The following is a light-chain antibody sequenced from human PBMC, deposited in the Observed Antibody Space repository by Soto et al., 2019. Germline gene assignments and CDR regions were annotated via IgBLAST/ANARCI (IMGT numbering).Light chain of an antibody. CDR1: SSDVGGYNF. CDR2: EVN. CDR3: SSYAGSNNRYV. J-gene: IGLJ1*01. Sequence: QSALTQPPSASGSPGQSVTISCTGTSSDVGGYNFVSWYQQHPDKAPKLIIYEVNKRPSGVPDRFSGSKSGNTASLTVSGLQAEDEADFYCSSYAGSNNRYVLGTGTKLTVL. V-gene: IGLV2-8*01.